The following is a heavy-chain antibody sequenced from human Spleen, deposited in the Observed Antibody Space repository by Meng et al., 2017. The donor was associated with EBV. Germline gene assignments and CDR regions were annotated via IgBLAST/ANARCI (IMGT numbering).Heavy chain of an antibody. CDR2: ISGYGDTT. CDR1: GFTFNSYA. V-gene: IGHV3-64*02. Sequence: EVRLVESGDGLVQSGGSLSFSCAASGFTFNSYAIHWVRQAPGKGLEYVSGISGYGDTTYYADSVKGRFTISRDNSKNTLYLQMGSLRAEDMAVYYCARGPFLGYFDYWGQGTLVTVSS. J-gene: IGHJ4*02. CDR3: ARGPFLGYFDY. D-gene: IGHD3-16*01.